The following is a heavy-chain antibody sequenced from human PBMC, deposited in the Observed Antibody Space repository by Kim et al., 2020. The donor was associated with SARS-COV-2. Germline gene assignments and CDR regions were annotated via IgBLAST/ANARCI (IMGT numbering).Heavy chain of an antibody. CDR2: ISWNSGSI. Sequence: GGSLRLSCAASGFTFDDYAMHWVRQAPGKGLEWVSGISWNSGSIGYADSVKGRFTISRDNAKNSLYLQMNSLRAEDTTLYYCAKDKAYYDSSGSAGFDP. CDR3: AKDKAYYDSSGSAGFDP. CDR1: GFTFDDYA. J-gene: IGHJ5*02. D-gene: IGHD3-22*01. V-gene: IGHV3-9*01.